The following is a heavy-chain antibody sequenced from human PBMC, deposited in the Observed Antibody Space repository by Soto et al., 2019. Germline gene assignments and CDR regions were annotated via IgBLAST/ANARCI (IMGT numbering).Heavy chain of an antibody. V-gene: IGHV5-51*01. D-gene: IGHD3-22*01. J-gene: IGHJ3*02. CDR3: ATAYVYDFENSNYYRDDFDI. Sequence: GESLKTSCKASGYSFSFYWIGWVRQMPGKGLEWMAIMYPDDSDIRYSPSFEAHVTISADKSTSTAFLQWGSLKVSDTAMYYCATAYVYDFENSNYYRDDFDIWGQGTLVTVSS. CDR2: MYPDDSDI. CDR1: GYSFSFYW.